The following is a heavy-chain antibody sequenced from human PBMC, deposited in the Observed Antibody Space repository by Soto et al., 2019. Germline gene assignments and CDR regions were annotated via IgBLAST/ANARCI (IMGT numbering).Heavy chain of an antibody. CDR3: AKWFGEPYYYYFYMDV. D-gene: IGHD3-10*01. J-gene: IGHJ6*03. CDR2: LSYDGSNE. V-gene: IGHV3-33*05. CDR1: GFTFSSYG. Sequence: QVQLVESGGGVVQPGTSLRLSCAASGFTFSSYGLHWVRQAPGKGLEWVAVLSYDGSNEFYGDSVKCRFTISRDNSKNTLYLQMNSLRAEDTAVYYCAKWFGEPYYYYFYMDVWGKGTTVTVSS.